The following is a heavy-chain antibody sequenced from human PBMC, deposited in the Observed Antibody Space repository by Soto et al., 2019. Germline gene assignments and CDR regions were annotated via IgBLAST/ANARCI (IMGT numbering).Heavy chain of an antibody. D-gene: IGHD3-22*01. CDR1: GGSISSYY. Sequence: QVQLQESGPGLVKPSETLSLTCTVSGGSISSYYWSWIRQPPGKGLEWIGYIYYSGSTNYNPSLKSRVTISVDTSKNQFSLKLSSVTAADTAVYYCARATRTYYYDSSGYYIRYHFDYWGQGTLVTVSS. CDR2: IYYSGST. J-gene: IGHJ4*02. V-gene: IGHV4-59*01. CDR3: ARATRTYYYDSSGYYIRYHFDY.